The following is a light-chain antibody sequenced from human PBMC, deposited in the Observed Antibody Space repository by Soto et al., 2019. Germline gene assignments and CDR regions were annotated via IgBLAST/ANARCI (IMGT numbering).Light chain of an antibody. V-gene: IGKV1-5*01. CDR2: DAS. CDR3: QQYNSYSLFT. J-gene: IGKJ3*01. CDR1: QSISSW. Sequence: DIQMTQSPSTLSASVGDRVTITSRASQSISSWLAWYQQKPGKAPKLLIYDASSLESGVPSRFSGSGSGTEFTLTISSLQPDDFATYYCQQYNSYSLFTFGPGTKVDIK.